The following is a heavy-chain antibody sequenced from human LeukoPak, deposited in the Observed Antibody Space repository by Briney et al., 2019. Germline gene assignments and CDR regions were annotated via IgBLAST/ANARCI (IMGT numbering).Heavy chain of an antibody. J-gene: IGHJ4*02. CDR3: ASRPYYGSGSRAPRAGLY. V-gene: IGHV4-34*01. D-gene: IGHD3-10*01. CDR2: INHSGST. CDR1: GGSFSGYY. Sequence: SETLSLTCAVYGGSFSGYYWSWIRQPPGKGLEWIGEINHSGSTNYNPSLKSRVTISVDTSKNQFSLKLSSVTAADTAVYYCASRPYYGSGSRAPRAGLYWGQGTLVTVSS.